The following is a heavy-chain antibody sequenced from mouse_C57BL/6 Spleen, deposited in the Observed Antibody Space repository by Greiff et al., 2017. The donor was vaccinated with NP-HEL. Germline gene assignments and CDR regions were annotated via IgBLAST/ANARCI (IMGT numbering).Heavy chain of an antibody. Sequence: QVQLQQPGAELVKPGASVKLSCKASGYTFTSYWMQWVKQRPGQGLEWIGEIDPSDSYTNYNQKFKGKATLTVDTSSSTAYMQLSSLTSEDSAVYYCARGPNWDYWGQGTTLTVSS. CDR2: IDPSDSYT. CDR3: ARGPNWDY. CDR1: GYTFTSYW. V-gene: IGHV1-50*01. J-gene: IGHJ2*01. D-gene: IGHD4-1*01.